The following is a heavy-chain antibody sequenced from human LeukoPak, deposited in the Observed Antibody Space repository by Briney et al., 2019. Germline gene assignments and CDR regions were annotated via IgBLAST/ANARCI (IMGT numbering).Heavy chain of an antibody. CDR2: IYSGGST. J-gene: IGHJ4*02. V-gene: IGHV3-53*01. D-gene: IGHD6-19*01. CDR1: GFTDSSNY. Sequence: GRSLRLYCAAYGFTDSSNYMSWVRQAPGKGLEWVSVIYSGGSTYYADSVKGRFTISRDNSKNTLYLQMNSLRAEDTAVYYCAREISGFPDYWGQGTLVTVSS. CDR3: AREISGFPDY.